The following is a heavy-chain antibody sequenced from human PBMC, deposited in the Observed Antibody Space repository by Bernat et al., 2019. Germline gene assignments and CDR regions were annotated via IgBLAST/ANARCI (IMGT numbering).Heavy chain of an antibody. Sequence: EVQLVESGGGLVQPGGSLRLSCAASGFTFSSYEMNWVRQAPGKGLEWVSDISSSGSTIYYADSVKGRFTISRDNAKNSLYLQMNSLRAEETAVYYCERWGDTTRIAAAGDDAFDIWGQGTMVTVSS. V-gene: IGHV3-48*03. J-gene: IGHJ3*02. D-gene: IGHD6-13*01. CDR1: GFTFSSYE. CDR2: ISSSGSTI. CDR3: ERWGDTTRIAAAGDDAFDI.